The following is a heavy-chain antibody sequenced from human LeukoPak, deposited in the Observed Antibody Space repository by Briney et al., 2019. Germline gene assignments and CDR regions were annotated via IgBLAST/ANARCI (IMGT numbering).Heavy chain of an antibody. Sequence: GESLKISCKGSGYSFASYWIGWVRQLPGKGLEWMGIIYPGDSDTRYSPSFQGQVTISADKSISTAYLQWSSLKASDTAMYYCARRAPIAAADYWGQGTLVTVSS. CDR3: ARRAPIAAADY. J-gene: IGHJ4*02. CDR1: GYSFASYW. D-gene: IGHD6-13*01. CDR2: IYPGDSDT. V-gene: IGHV5-51*01.